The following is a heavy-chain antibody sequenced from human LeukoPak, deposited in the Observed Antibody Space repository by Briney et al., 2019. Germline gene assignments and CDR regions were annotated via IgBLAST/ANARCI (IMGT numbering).Heavy chain of an antibody. CDR1: GYTFTSYY. CDR3: ARDSDYYDSSGYLPQYYFDY. D-gene: IGHD3-22*01. Sequence: ASVKVSCKASGYTFTSYYMHWVRQAPGQGLEWMGIINPSGGSTSYAQKFQGRVTTTRDTSTSTVYMELSSLRSEDTAVYYCARDSDYYDSSGYLPQYYFDYWGQGTLVTVSS. J-gene: IGHJ4*02. CDR2: INPSGGST. V-gene: IGHV1-46*01.